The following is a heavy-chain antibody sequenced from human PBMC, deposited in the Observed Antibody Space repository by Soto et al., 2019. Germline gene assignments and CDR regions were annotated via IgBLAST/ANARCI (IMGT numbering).Heavy chain of an antibody. CDR2: MNPNSGNT. CDR1: GYTFTSYD. CDR3: ARLWFGELLYAFDI. V-gene: IGHV1-8*01. Sequence: ASVKVSCKASGYTFTSYDINWVRQATGQGLEWMGWMNPNSGNTGYAQKFQGRVTMTRNTSISTAYMELSSLRSEDTAVYYCARLWFGELLYAFDIWGQGTMVTVSS. D-gene: IGHD3-10*01. J-gene: IGHJ3*02.